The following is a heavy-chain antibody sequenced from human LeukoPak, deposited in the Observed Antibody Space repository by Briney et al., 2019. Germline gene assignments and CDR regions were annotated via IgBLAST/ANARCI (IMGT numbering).Heavy chain of an antibody. CDR2: IYYSGST. V-gene: IGHV4-39*07. D-gene: IGHD3-22*01. Sequence: SETLSLTCTVSGGSISSSSYYWGWIRQPPGKGLEWIGSIYYSGSTYYNPSLKSRVTISVDTSKNQFSLKLSSVTAADTAVYYCARAPYYYDSSGQCPDYWGQGTLVTVSS. CDR1: GGSISSSSYY. J-gene: IGHJ4*02. CDR3: ARAPYYYDSSGQCPDY.